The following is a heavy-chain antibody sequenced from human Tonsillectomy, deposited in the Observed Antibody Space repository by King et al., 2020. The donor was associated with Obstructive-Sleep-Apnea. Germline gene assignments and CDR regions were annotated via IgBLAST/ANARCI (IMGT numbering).Heavy chain of an antibody. J-gene: IGHJ4*02. CDR2: IDWDDDK. CDR1: GFSLSTSGMC. D-gene: IGHD1-26*01. V-gene: IGHV2-70*01. CDR3: ARYRSGSYTYYFDY. Sequence: VTLKESGPALVKPTQTLTLTCTFSGFSLSTSGMCVSWIRQPPGKALEWLALIDWDDDKYYSTSLKTRLTISKDTPKNQVVLTMTNMDPVDTATYYCARYRSGSYTYYFDYWGQGTLVTVSS.